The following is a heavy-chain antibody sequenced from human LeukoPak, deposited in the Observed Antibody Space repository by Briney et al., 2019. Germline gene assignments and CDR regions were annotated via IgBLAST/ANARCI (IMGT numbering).Heavy chain of an antibody. J-gene: IGHJ5*02. V-gene: IGHV3-21*01. D-gene: IGHD4-17*01. CDR2: ISSSSSYI. Sequence: GGSLRLSCAASGFTFSSYSMNWVRQAPGKGLEWVSSISSSSSYIYYADSVKGRFTISRDNAKNSLYLQMNSLRAEDTAVYYCAKQYDYGDKGGSFDPGGQGPLVTVSP. CDR3: AKQYDYGDKGGSFDP. CDR1: GFTFSSYS.